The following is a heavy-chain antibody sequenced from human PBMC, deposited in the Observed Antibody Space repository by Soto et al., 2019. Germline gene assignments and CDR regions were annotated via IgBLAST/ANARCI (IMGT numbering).Heavy chain of an antibody. CDR1: GYTFTGYY. CDR3: ARASIAAAGIGMDV. D-gene: IGHD6-13*01. Sequence: GASVKVSCKASGYTFTGYYMHWVRQAPGQGLEWMGWINPNSGGTNYAQKFQGWVTMTRDTSISTAYMELSRLRSDDTAVYYCARASIAAAGIGMDVWGQGTTVTVS. J-gene: IGHJ6*02. CDR2: INPNSGGT. V-gene: IGHV1-2*04.